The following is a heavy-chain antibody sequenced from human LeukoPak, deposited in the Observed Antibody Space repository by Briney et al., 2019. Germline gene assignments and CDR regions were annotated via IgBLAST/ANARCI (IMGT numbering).Heavy chain of an antibody. J-gene: IGHJ6*03. D-gene: IGHD1-1*01. V-gene: IGHV4-61*03. CDR2: VDHTGST. CDR3: ARGRVSSSTWYSTYYYYFYMDV. Sequence: PSETLSLTCTVSGDSISSGDYYWSWIRQPPGKGLEWIGYVDHTGSTNFNPSLNGRVSISRDTTNNLFSLRLRSVTAADTAVYFCARGRVSSSTWYSTYYYYFYMDVWGKGTTVTVSS. CDR1: GDSISSGDYY.